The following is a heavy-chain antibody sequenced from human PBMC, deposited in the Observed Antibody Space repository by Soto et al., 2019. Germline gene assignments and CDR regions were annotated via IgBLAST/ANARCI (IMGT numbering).Heavy chain of an antibody. V-gene: IGHV4-31*03. CDR1: GGSISSGGYY. CDR2: IYYSGST. Sequence: QVQLQESGPGLVKPSQTLSLTCTVSGGSISSGGYYWSWIRQHPGKGLEWIGYIYYSGSTYYNPSLRSRVTISVDTSKNQFSLKLSSVTAADTAVYYCARDAYGSGSYLHYWGQGTLVTVSS. CDR3: ARDAYGSGSYLHY. J-gene: IGHJ4*02. D-gene: IGHD3-10*01.